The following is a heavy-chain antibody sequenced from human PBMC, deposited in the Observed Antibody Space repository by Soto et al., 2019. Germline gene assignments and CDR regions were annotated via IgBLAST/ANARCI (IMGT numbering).Heavy chain of an antibody. CDR3: ARSRGGYFDY. J-gene: IGHJ4*02. Sequence: SDTLSLTCAVSGGSISSGGYSWSWIRQPPGKGLEWIGYIYFTGSTNYNPSLKSRVTISVDTSKNQFSLKLSSVTAADTAVYYCARSRGGYFDYWGQGTLVTVSS. CDR1: GGSISSGGYS. V-gene: IGHV4-61*08. CDR2: IYFTGST. D-gene: IGHD3-22*01.